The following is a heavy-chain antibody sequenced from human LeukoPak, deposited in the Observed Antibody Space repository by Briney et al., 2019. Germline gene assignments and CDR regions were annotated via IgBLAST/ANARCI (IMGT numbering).Heavy chain of an antibody. CDR3: ARVLSGSYYGVDY. D-gene: IGHD1-26*01. Sequence: SQTLSLTCTVSGGSINSGSYYLSWIRQPAGKGLEWIGRIYTNGSTNYNPSLKSRVTISVDTSKNQFSLKLSSVTAADTAVYYCARVLSGSYYGVDYWGQGTLVTVSS. J-gene: IGHJ4*02. V-gene: IGHV4-61*02. CDR1: GGSINSGSYY. CDR2: IYTNGST.